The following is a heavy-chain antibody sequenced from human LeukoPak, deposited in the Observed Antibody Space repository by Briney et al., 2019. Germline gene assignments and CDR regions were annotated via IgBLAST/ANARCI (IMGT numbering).Heavy chain of an antibody. CDR2: ISYDGSNR. CDR1: GFTFSSYG. CDR3: ARTQDRIAARS. Sequence: PGGSLRLSCAASGFTFSSYGMHWVRQAPGKGLEWVAVISYDGSNRYYADSVKGRFIIARDNSKNTLYLQMNSLRAEDTAVYYCARTQDRIAARSWGQGTLVTVSS. D-gene: IGHD6-13*01. V-gene: IGHV3-30*03. J-gene: IGHJ4*02.